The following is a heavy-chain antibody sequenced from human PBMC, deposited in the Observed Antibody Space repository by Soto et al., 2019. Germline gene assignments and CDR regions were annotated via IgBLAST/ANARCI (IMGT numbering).Heavy chain of an antibody. Sequence: PGGSLRLSCTASGFTFGDYAMSWFRQAPGKGLEWVGFIRSKAYGGTTEYAASVKGRFTISRDDSKSIAYLQMNSLKTEDTAVYYCCLGTNYGSGSYWSFDYWGQGTLVTVSS. CDR1: GFTFGDYA. CDR2: IRSKAYGGTT. D-gene: IGHD3-10*01. CDR3: CLGTNYGSGSYWSFDY. J-gene: IGHJ4*02. V-gene: IGHV3-49*03.